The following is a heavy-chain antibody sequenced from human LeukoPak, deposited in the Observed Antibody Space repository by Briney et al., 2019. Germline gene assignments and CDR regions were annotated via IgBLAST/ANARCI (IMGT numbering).Heavy chain of an antibody. CDR1: GFTYDDYA. CDR2: ISWNSGSI. Sequence: GGSLRLSCAASGFTYDDYAMHWVRQAPGKGLEWVSGISWNSGSIGYADSVKGRFTISRDNAKNSLYLQMNSLRAEDTALYYCARERGSYVRDAFDIWGQGTMVTVSS. J-gene: IGHJ3*02. V-gene: IGHV3-9*01. D-gene: IGHD1-26*01. CDR3: ARERGSYVRDAFDI.